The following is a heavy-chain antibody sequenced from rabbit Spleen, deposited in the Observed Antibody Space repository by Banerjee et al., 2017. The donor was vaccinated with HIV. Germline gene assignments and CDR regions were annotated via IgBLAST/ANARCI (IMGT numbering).Heavy chain of an antibody. V-gene: IGHV1S45*01. CDR1: GFSFSSSYD. D-gene: IGHD8-1*01. CDR2: IYTGNGKT. CDR3: ARDAASSFSSYGMDL. J-gene: IGHJ6*01. Sequence: QEQLVESGGDLVKPGASLTLTCTVSGFSFSSSYDMCWVRQAPGKGLEWIGCIYTGNGKTYYASWAKGRFTISKTSSTTVTLQMTSLTAADTATYFCARDAASSFSSYGMDLWGPGTLVTVS.